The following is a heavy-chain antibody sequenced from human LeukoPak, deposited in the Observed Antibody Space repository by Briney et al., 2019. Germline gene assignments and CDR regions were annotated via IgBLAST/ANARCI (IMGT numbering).Heavy chain of an antibody. CDR2: ISYDGSHQ. CDR3: ARDRGFNYGPPAY. V-gene: IGHV3-30-3*01. J-gene: IGHJ4*02. Sequence: GGSLRLSCAASGFTFNMYAINWVRQAPGKGLEWVAVISYDGSHQYYADSVKGRFTISRDNSKNTLSLQMNSLRPEDTAVYYCARDRGFNYGPPAYWGQGTLVIVSS. D-gene: IGHD5-18*01. CDR1: GFTFNMYA.